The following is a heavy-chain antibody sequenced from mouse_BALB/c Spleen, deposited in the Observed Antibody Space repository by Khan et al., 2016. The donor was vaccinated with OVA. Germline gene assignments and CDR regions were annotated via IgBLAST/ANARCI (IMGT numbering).Heavy chain of an antibody. CDR1: GYAFSSYW. D-gene: IGHD1-2*01. Sequence: QVQLKESGAELVRPGSSVKISCKASGYAFSSYWMNWVKQRPGQGLEWIGQIYPGDGDTNYNGKFKGKATLTADKSSSTAYMQLSSLTSEDSAVFFCARERSLYGPAWLAYWGKGTRVTVSA. V-gene: IGHV1-80*01. CDR3: ARERSLYGPAWLAY. CDR2: IYPGDGDT. J-gene: IGHJ3*01.